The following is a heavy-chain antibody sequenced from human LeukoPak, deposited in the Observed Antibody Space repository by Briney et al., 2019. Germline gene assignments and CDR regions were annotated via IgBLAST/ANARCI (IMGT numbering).Heavy chain of an antibody. D-gene: IGHD2-2*01. CDR1: GGSISSYY. CDR2: IYTSGST. CDR3: ARHVVRYQLGFDY. J-gene: IGHJ4*02. Sequence: SETLSLTCTVSGGSISSYYWTWIRLPPGKGLEWIGYIYTSGSTNYNPSLKSRVTISVDTSKNQFSLKLSSVTAADTAVYYCARHVVRYQLGFDYWGQGTLVTVSS. V-gene: IGHV4-4*09.